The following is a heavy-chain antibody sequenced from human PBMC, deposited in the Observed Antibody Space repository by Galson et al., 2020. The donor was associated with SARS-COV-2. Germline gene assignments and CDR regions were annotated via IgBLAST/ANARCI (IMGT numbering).Heavy chain of an antibody. CDR1: GLTFSDYY. D-gene: IGHD6-19*01. CDR3: AGDVPKTGQWLVRRDAFDI. Sequence: NSGGSLRLSCAASGLTFSDYYMSWISQAPGKGLEWVSYISSSGSTIYYADSVKGRFTISRDNAKNSLYLQMNSLRAEDTAVYYCAGDVPKTGQWLVRRDAFDICGQGTMVTVSS. CDR2: ISSSGSTI. J-gene: IGHJ3*02. V-gene: IGHV3-11*01.